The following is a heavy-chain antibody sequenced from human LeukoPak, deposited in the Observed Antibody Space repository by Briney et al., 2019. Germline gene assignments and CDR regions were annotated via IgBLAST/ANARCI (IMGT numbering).Heavy chain of an antibody. D-gene: IGHD2-2*01. J-gene: IGHJ5*02. CDR3: AREFKPAARGCWFDP. CDR2: IIPIFGTA. V-gene: IGHV1-69*13. CDR1: GGTFSSYA. Sequence: GASVKVSCKASGGTFSSYAISWVRQAPGQGLEWMGGIIPIFGTANYAQKFQGRVTITADESTSTAYMELSSLRSEDTAVYYCAREFKPAARGCWFDPWGQGTLVTVSS.